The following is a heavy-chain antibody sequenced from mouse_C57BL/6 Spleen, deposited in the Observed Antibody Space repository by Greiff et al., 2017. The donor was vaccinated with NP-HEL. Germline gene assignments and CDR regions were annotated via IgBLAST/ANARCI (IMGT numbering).Heavy chain of an antibody. CDR2: INPGSGGT. Sequence: VKLMESGAELVRPGTSVKVSCKASGYAFTNYLIEWVKQRPGQGLEWIGVINPGSGGTNYNEKFKGKATLTADKSSSTAYMQLSSLTSEDAAVYFCARRDITTVVATDYWGQGTTLTVAS. CDR1: GYAFTNYL. CDR3: ARRDITTVVATDY. D-gene: IGHD1-1*01. V-gene: IGHV1-54*01. J-gene: IGHJ2*01.